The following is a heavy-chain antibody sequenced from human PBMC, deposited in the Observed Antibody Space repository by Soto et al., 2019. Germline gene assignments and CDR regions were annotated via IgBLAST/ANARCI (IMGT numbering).Heavy chain of an antibody. J-gene: IGHJ6*03. V-gene: IGHV1-24*01. D-gene: IGHD3-3*01. CDR2: FDPEDGET. CDR1: GYTLTELS. CDR3: ATDLNDFWSGPNWGQGMDV. Sequence: ASVKVSCKVSGYTLTELSMHWVLQAPGKGLEWMGGFDPEDGETIYAQKFQGRVTMTEDTSTDTAYMELSSLRSEDTAVYYCATDLNDFWSGPNWGQGMDVWGKGTTVTVSS.